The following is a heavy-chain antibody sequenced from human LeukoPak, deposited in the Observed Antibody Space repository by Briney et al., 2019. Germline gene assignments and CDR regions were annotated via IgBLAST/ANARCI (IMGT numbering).Heavy chain of an antibody. V-gene: IGHV1-18*01. CDR3: ARWGDSAALYDFWSGYSGSHYYYYYGMDV. D-gene: IGHD3-3*01. CDR2: ISAYNGNT. J-gene: IGHJ6*02. CDR1: GYTFTSYG. Sequence: ASVKVSCKASGYTFTSYGISWVRQAPGQGLEWMGWISAYNGNTNYAQKLQGRVTMTTDTSTSTAYMELRSLRSDDTAVYYCARWGDSAALYDFWSGYSGSHYYYYYGMDVWGQGTTVTVSS.